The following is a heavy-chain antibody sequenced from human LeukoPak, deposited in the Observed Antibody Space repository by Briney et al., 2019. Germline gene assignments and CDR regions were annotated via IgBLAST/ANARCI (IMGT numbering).Heavy chain of an antibody. CDR3: AREGVAYYDSRRGYYGMDV. V-gene: IGHV3-21*04. Sequence: GGSLRLSCAASGFTFSNYGMTWVRRAPGKGLEWVSALSGSGGNVYYADSVKGRFTISRDNAKNSLYLQMNSLRAEDTAVYYCAREGVAYYDSRRGYYGMDVWGQGTTVTVSS. J-gene: IGHJ6*02. CDR1: GFTFSNYG. CDR2: LSGSGGNV. D-gene: IGHD3-3*01.